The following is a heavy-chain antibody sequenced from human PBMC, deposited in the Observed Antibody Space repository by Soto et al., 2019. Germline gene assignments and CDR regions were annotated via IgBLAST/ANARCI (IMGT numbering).Heavy chain of an antibody. J-gene: IGHJ3*02. CDR1: GFTFSSYA. V-gene: IGHV3-30-3*01. D-gene: IGHD1-20*01. Sequence: GGSLRLSCAASGFTFSSYAMHWVRQAPGKGLEWVAVISYDGSNKYYADSVKGRFTISRDNSKNTLYLQMNSLRAEDTAVYYCAREKYNWNLPASDAFDIWGQGTMVTVSS. CDR3: AREKYNWNLPASDAFDI. CDR2: ISYDGSNK.